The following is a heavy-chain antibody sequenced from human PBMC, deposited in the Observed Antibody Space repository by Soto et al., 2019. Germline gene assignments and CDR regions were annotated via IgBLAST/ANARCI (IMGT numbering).Heavy chain of an antibody. CDR1: GGTFNSYS. CDR3: ARRGRESANWFDP. J-gene: IGHJ5*02. V-gene: IGHV1-69*10. CDR2: IIPMTGRP. Sequence: ASVKVSCKGSGGTFNSYSIDWMRQAPGQTLEWMGGIIPMTGRPNYAQKFQGRVTFSADTYTRTVYVEVNRLTSEDTAVYYCARRGRESANWFDPWGQGTLVTVS.